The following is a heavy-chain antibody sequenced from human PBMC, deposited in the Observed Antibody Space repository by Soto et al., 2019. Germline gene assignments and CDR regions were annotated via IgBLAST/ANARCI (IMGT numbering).Heavy chain of an antibody. J-gene: IGHJ6*02. CDR1: GFTFSSYA. CDR2: ISGSGGST. CDR3: AKGKVNYYDSSGSIGMDV. D-gene: IGHD3-22*01. V-gene: IGHV3-23*01. Sequence: SLRLSCAASGFTFSSYAMSWVRQAPGKGLEWVSAISGSGGSTYYADSVKGRFTISRDNSKNTLYLQMNSLRAEDTAVYYCAKGKVNYYDSSGSIGMDVWGQGTTVTVSS.